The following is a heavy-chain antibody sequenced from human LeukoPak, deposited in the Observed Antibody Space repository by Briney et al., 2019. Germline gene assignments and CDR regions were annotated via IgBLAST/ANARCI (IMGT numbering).Heavy chain of an antibody. J-gene: IGHJ1*01. D-gene: IGHD3-22*01. V-gene: IGHV4-30-4*08. CDR1: GGSISSGDYY. Sequence: PSETLPLTCTVSGGSISSGDYYWSWIRQPPGKGLEWIGYIYYSGSTYYNPSLKSRVTISVDTSKNQFSLKLSSVTAADTAVYYCARTYYYDSSGYYYGGYFQHWGQGTLVTVSS. CDR2: IYYSGST. CDR3: ARTYYYDSSGYYYGGYFQH.